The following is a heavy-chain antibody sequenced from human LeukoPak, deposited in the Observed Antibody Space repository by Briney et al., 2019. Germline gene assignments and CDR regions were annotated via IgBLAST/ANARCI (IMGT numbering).Heavy chain of an antibody. Sequence: SETLSLTCTVSSGSISTSNYYWGWVRQPPGKALEWTGNIFYSGSTYYSPSLKSRVTISLDTSRNQFSLKLNSVTAADTAVYYCARVGAVAANYWSFDLWGRGTLVTVSS. CDR2: IFYSGST. D-gene: IGHD6-19*01. CDR1: SGSISTSNYY. J-gene: IGHJ2*01. CDR3: ARVGAVAANYWSFDL. V-gene: IGHV4-39*07.